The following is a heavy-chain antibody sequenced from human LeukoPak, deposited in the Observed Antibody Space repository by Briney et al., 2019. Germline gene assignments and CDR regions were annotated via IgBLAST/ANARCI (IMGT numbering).Heavy chain of an antibody. CDR1: GYIFNTYG. CDR3: ASVFYYDTSGHNWFDS. V-gene: IGHV1-18*01. D-gene: IGHD3-22*01. J-gene: IGHJ5*01. Sequence: ASVKVSCKASGYIFNTYGISWVRQAPGQRPEWMGWVSVYNGKSTYTQKFQGRVTMTTDTSTSTAYMELRRLSSDDTAVYYCASVFYYDTSGHNWFDSWGQGTLVTVSS. CDR2: VSVYNGKS.